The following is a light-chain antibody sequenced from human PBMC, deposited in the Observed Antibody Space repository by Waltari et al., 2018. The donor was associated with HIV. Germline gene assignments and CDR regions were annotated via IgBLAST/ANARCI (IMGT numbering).Light chain of an antibody. CDR1: SSNIGNHD. J-gene: IGLJ3*02. Sequence: QSVLTQPPSVSAAPGQTVTISCSGSSSNIGNHDVSWYQQLPGTAPKLLIYGNNKRPSGTPVRFSGSKSGTSATLGITGLQTGDEADYYCGTWDSSLSAVFGGGTKLTVL. CDR3: GTWDSSLSAV. V-gene: IGLV1-51*01. CDR2: GNN.